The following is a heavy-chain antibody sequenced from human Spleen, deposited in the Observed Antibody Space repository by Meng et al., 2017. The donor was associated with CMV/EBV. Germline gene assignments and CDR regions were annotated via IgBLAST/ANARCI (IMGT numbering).Heavy chain of an antibody. CDR3: ARDVMSGSYSYFYYGMDV. D-gene: IGHD1-26*01. CDR2: ISSYNGYT. Sequence: ASVKVSCKASGYTFPNYGISWVRQAPGQGLEWMGWISSYNGYTNYAQILQGRVTMTTDTSTNTAYLELRSLGSDDTAVYYCARDVMSGSYSYFYYGMDVWGQGTTVTVSS. J-gene: IGHJ6*02. V-gene: IGHV1-18*01. CDR1: GYTFPNYG.